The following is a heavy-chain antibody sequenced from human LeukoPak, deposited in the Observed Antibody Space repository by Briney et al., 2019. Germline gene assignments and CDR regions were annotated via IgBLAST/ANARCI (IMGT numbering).Heavy chain of an antibody. V-gene: IGHV3-74*01. Sequence: GGSLRLSCAASGFTFSHYWMHWVRQAPGKGLVWVSRINHDGSSIHFADSVKGRFTISRDNAKNTLYLQMNSLRVEDTAVYYCARDPYSYASYWGQGTLVTVSS. CDR1: GFTFSHYW. J-gene: IGHJ4*02. CDR2: INHDGSSI. CDR3: ARDPYSYASY. D-gene: IGHD5-18*01.